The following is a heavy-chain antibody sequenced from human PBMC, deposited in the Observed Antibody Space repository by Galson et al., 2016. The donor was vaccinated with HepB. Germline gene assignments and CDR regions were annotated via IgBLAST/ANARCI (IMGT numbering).Heavy chain of an antibody. CDR2: TNVNSGNT. Sequence: GLEWMGWTNVNSGNTGYAQKFQGRVTMTRNTPISTAYMELSSLRSEDTAVYYCVRGRYGDYDGGFDYWGQGTLVTVSS. CDR3: VRGRYGDYDGGFDY. D-gene: IGHD4-17*01. J-gene: IGHJ4*02. V-gene: IGHV1-8*01.